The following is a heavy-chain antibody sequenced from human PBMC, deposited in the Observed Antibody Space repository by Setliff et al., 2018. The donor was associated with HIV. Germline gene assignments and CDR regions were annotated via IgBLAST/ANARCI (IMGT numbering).Heavy chain of an antibody. V-gene: IGHV3-64*02. CDR1: GFSFSGSA. Sequence: GESLRLSCAASGFSFSGSAMHWVRQAPGKGLEHVSAISGPGGATFYADSVKGRFSISRDDSKNTLYLQMGSLREEDTAVYYCVSGGYSFGPFEYWGRGTLVTVSS. CDR2: ISGPGGAT. J-gene: IGHJ4*02. CDR3: VSGGYSFGPFEY. D-gene: IGHD5-18*01.